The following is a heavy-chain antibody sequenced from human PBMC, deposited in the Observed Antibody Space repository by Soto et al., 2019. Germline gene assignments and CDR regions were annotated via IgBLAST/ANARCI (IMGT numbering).Heavy chain of an antibody. Sequence: SETLSLTCTFSGGSISSGGYYWSWIRQHPGKGLEWIGYIYYSGSTYYNPSLKSRVTISVDTSKNQFSLKLSSVTAADTAVYYCARDPGNYGDFFDYWGQGTLVTVSS. J-gene: IGHJ4*02. V-gene: IGHV4-31*03. CDR1: GGSISSGGYY. CDR2: IYYSGST. D-gene: IGHD4-17*01. CDR3: ARDPGNYGDFFDY.